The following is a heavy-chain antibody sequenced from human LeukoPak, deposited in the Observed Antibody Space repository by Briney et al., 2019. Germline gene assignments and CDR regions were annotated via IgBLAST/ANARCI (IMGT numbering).Heavy chain of an antibody. CDR3: ARGVIAGFHYFGY. D-gene: IGHD3-10*01. CDR2: SIPIFGTA. Sequence: GASVKVSCKATGGTFSSYANSWVRQPHGQGHELMGGSIPIFGTANCAQKFQGRVTITADESTSTAYMELSSLRSEDTAVYYCARGVIAGFHYFGYWGQGTLVTVAS. CDR1: GGTFSSYA. J-gene: IGHJ4*02. V-gene: IGHV1-69*01.